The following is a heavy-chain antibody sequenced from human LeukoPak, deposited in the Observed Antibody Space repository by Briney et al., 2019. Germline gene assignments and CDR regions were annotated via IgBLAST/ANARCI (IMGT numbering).Heavy chain of an antibody. D-gene: IGHD5-24*01. Sequence: GGSLRLSCAASGFTFSSYAMSWVRQAPGQGLEWVSAISGSGSSTYYADSVRGRFTISGDKAKNSLYLQMNSPRVKDTAVYYCARDYKYAFDNWGQGTLVTVSS. CDR2: ISGSGSST. CDR3: ARDYKYAFDN. V-gene: IGHV3-23*01. CDR1: GFTFSSYA. J-gene: IGHJ4*02.